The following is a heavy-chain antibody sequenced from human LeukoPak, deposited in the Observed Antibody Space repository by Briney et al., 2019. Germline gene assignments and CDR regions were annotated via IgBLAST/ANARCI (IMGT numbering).Heavy chain of an antibody. CDR1: GFTFSSYS. D-gene: IGHD4-17*01. CDR2: ISSSSSYI. V-gene: IGHV3-21*01. J-gene: IGHJ4*02. Sequence: GGSLRLSCAASGFTFSSYSMNWVRQAPGKGLEWVSSISSSSSYIYYADSVKGRFTISRDNAKNSLYLQMNSLRAEDTVVYYCARGIDDYGDLRLDYWGQGTLVTVSS. CDR3: ARGIDDYGDLRLDY.